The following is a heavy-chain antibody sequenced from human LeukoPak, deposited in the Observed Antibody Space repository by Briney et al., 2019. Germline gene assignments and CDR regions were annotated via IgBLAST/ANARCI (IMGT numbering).Heavy chain of an antibody. V-gene: IGHV3-33*06. Sequence: PGGSLRLSCAASGFTFSSYGIHWVRQAPGKGLEWVAVIWYDGSNKYYADSVKGRFTISRDNSKNTLYLQMNSLRAEDTAVYYCAKDGIYGDYGAYWGQGTLVTVSS. D-gene: IGHD4-17*01. CDR3: AKDGIYGDYGAY. CDR1: GFTFSSYG. J-gene: IGHJ4*02. CDR2: IWYDGSNK.